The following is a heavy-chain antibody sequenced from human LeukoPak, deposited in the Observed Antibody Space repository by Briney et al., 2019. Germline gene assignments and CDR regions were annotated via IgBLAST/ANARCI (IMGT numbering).Heavy chain of an antibody. CDR3: ARRDVGATIDY. CDR1: GDSISSSRFY. CDR2: ILYTGRT. D-gene: IGHD1-26*01. Sequence: SSETLSLTCTVSGDSISSSRFYWAWIRQPPGKGLEWIGSILYTGRTLYNPSLKSRVTISVDTSKNQFSLRLGSVTASDTAVYYCARRDVGATIDYWGQGTLVTVSS. V-gene: IGHV4-39*01. J-gene: IGHJ4*02.